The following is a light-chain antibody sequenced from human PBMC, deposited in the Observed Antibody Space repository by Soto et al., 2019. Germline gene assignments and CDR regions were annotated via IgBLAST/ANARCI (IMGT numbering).Light chain of an antibody. V-gene: IGKV2-28*01. CDR3: MQALQTPYT. Sequence: DLVMTQSPLSLPVTPGEPASISCRSTQSLLHSNGYNYLDWYLQKPGQSPQLLIYLGSTRASGVPDRVSGSGSGTEFTLRISRVEAEDVGIYYCMQALQTPYTFGQGTKLEIK. J-gene: IGKJ2*01. CDR2: LGS. CDR1: QSLLHSNGYNY.